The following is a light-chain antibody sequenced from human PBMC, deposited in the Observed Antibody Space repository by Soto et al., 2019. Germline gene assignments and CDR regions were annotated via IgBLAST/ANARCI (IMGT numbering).Light chain of an antibody. CDR1: QTVRDN. V-gene: IGKV3-15*01. J-gene: IGKJ2*01. CDR3: QQSTNWPYT. Sequence: EIVMTHSPATLSVSPGDRATLSCRASQTVRDNLAWYPQKPGQAPRLLIYGASTRATGVPARFSGSGSGTEFTHTSDSPQSEDFSLSYWQQSTNWPYTFGQGTKLEIK. CDR2: GAS.